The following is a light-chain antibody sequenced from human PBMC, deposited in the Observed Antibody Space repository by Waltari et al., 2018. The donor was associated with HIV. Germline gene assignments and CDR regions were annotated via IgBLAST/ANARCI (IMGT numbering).Light chain of an antibody. CDR3: QHYGSSPQT. CDR2: AAS. CDR1: QSVSSTS. Sequence: EIVLTQSPGTLSLSPGESATLSCRASQSVSSTSLSWYQQKPGQAPSLLIYAASSRAAGIPDRFSGSGSGTDFTLTISRLEPEDFAVYYCQHYGSSPQTFGHGTKVEIK. V-gene: IGKV3-20*01. J-gene: IGKJ1*01.